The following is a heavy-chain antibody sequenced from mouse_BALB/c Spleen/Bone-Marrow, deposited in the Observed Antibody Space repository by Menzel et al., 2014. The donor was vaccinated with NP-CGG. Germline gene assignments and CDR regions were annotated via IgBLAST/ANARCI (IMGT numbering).Heavy chain of an antibody. CDR1: GYTFTSYV. V-gene: IGHV1-14*01. CDR3: TLYLFAY. D-gene: IGHD1-3*01. J-gene: IGHJ3*01. Sequence: EVQLQQSGPELVKPGASVKMSCKASGYTFTSYVMHWVMQKPGQGLEWIGYINPYNDGTKYNEKFKGKATLTSDKSSSTAYMELSSLTSEDSAVYYRTLYLFAYWGQGTLVTVSA. CDR2: INPYNDGT.